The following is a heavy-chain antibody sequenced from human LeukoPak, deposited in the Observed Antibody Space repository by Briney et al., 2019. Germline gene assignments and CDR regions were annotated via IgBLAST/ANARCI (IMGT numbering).Heavy chain of an antibody. CDR1: GGTFSSYA. CDR3: ARISYYDSSGHFDY. CDR2: IIPIFGTA. V-gene: IGHV1-69*05. Sequence: PEASVKVSCKASGGTFSSYAISWVRQAPGQGLEWMGGIIPIFGTANYAQKFQGRVTITTDESTSTAYMELSSLRSEDTAVYYCARISYYDSSGHFDYWGQGTLVTVSS. J-gene: IGHJ4*02. D-gene: IGHD3-22*01.